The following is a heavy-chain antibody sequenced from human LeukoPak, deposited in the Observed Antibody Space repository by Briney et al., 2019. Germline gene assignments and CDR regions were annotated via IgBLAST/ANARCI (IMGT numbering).Heavy chain of an antibody. V-gene: IGHV4-30-2*01. CDR3: ARGLDAVYRYGMDV. Sequence: SETLSLTCAVSGGSISSGGYSWIWIRQPPGKGLEWIGYIYHSGSTYYNPSLRSRVTISVDRSKNQFSLKLSSVTAADTAVYYCARGLDAVYRYGMDVWGQGTTVTVPS. CDR2: IYHSGST. CDR1: GGSISSGGYS. J-gene: IGHJ6*02. D-gene: IGHD2-2*01.